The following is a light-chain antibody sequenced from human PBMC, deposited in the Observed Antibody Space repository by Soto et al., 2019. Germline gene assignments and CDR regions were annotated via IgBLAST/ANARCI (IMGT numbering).Light chain of an antibody. CDR2: GAS. V-gene: IGKV3-15*01. CDR1: QSVSSN. J-gene: IGKJ5*01. CDR3: QQYNNWHPIT. Sequence: EILLTQSPSTLALSPGERATLSCRASQSVSSNLAWYQQKPGQAPRLLLYGASTRATGIPARFSGSGSGTEFTLTISSLQYEDFAVYYCQQYNNWHPITFGQGTRLEIK.